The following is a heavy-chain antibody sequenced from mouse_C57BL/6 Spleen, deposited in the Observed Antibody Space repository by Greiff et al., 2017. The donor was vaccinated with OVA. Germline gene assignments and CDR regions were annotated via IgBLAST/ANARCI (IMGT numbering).Heavy chain of an antibody. Sequence: EVQLQQSGPELVKPGASVKISCKASGYTFTDYYMNWVKQSHGKSLEWIGDINPNNGGTSYNQKFKGKATLTVDKSSSTAYMELRSLTSEDSAVYYCARSFGDDWFAYWGQGTLVTVSA. CDR3: ARSFGDDWFAY. CDR1: GYTFTDYY. D-gene: IGHD3-3*01. J-gene: IGHJ3*01. CDR2: INPNNGGT. V-gene: IGHV1-26*01.